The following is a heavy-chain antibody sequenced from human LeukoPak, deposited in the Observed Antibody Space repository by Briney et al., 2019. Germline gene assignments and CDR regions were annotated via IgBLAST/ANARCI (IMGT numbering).Heavy chain of an antibody. V-gene: IGHV3-21*01. J-gene: IGHJ4*02. D-gene: IGHD1-26*01. CDR3: ARVDFPKWELLGPNDY. CDR2: ISGSSSYI. Sequence: GGSLRLSCAASGFTFSSYGMSWVRQAPGKGLEWVSAISGSSSYIYYADSVKGRFTISRDNAKNSLYLQMNSLRAEDTAVYYCARVDFPKWELLGPNDYWGQGTLVTVSS. CDR1: GFTFSSYG.